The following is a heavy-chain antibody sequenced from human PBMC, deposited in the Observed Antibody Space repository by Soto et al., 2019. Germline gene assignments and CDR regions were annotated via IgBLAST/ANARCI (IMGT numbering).Heavy chain of an antibody. Sequence: KPSETLSLTCTVSGDSVNNYYWSWIRQPAGKGLEWIGRIYPSGKTNFNPSLKSRVTVSVDTAKNQFSLRLTSVTAADTAVYYCAGGDYHWGAYFDQWGQGALVTVSS. J-gene: IGHJ4*02. CDR2: IYPSGKT. CDR3: AGGDYHWGAYFDQ. D-gene: IGHD4-17*01. V-gene: IGHV4-4*07. CDR1: GDSVNNYY.